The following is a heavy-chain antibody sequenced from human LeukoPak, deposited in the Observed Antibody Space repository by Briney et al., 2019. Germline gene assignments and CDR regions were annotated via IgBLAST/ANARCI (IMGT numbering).Heavy chain of an antibody. CDR1: GGSISSYY. Sequence: SETLSLTCTVSGGSISSYYWSWIRQPAGRGLEWIGRVYSSGSTDYNPSLKSRVTMSADTSKGQFSLKLSSVTAADTAVYYCVRGGEYTSGYYSDVFDVWGQGTVVTVSS. CDR3: VRGGEYTSGYYSDVFDV. CDR2: VYSSGST. J-gene: IGHJ3*01. D-gene: IGHD6-19*01. V-gene: IGHV4-4*07.